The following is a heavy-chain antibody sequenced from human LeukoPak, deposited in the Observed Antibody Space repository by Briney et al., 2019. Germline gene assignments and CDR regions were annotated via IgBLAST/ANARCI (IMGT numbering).Heavy chain of an antibody. J-gene: IGHJ4*02. CDR3: ASSIPMTRGDY. V-gene: IGHV3-74*01. Sequence: PGRSLRLSCVASGFTFSSYGMHWVRQAPGKGLVWVSRINGDGSQTTYADSVKGRFTISRDSSKNTLYLQMNSLRAEDTALYYCASSIPMTRGDYWGQGTLVTVSS. D-gene: IGHD3-22*01. CDR1: GFTFSSYG. CDR2: INGDGSQT.